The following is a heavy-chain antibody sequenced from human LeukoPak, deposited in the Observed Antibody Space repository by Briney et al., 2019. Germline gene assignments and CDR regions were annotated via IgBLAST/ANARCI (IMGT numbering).Heavy chain of an antibody. CDR3: ARVDRYCSSTSCYTLNHYYYGMDV. D-gene: IGHD2-2*02. Sequence: GASVKVSCKASGYTFTGCYMHWVRQAPGQGLEWMGWINPNSGGTNYAQKFQGRVTMTRDTSISTAYMELSRLRSDDTAVYYCARVDRYCSSTSCYTLNHYYYGMDVWGQGTTVTVSS. CDR1: GYTFTGCY. J-gene: IGHJ6*02. V-gene: IGHV1-2*02. CDR2: INPNSGGT.